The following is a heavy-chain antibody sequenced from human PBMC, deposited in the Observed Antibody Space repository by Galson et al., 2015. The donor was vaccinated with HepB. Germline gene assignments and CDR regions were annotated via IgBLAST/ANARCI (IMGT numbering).Heavy chain of an antibody. D-gene: IGHD1-26*01. CDR1: GFTFSSYE. J-gene: IGHJ4*02. CDR2: ISSSSSTI. Sequence: SLRLSCAASGFTFSSYEMNWVRQAPGKGLEWVSYISSSSSTIYYADSVKGRFTISRDNAKNSLYLQMNSLRAEDTAVYYCAGSSGSYLEQYFDYWGQGTLVTVSS. CDR3: AGSSGSYLEQYFDY. V-gene: IGHV3-48*03.